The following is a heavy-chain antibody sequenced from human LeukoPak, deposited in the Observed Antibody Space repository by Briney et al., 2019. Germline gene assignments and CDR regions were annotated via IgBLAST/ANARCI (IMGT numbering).Heavy chain of an antibody. V-gene: IGHV1-2*02. J-gene: IGHJ4*02. Sequence: ASVKVSCKASGYTFTGYYMHWVRQAPGQGLEWMGWINPNSGGTNYAQKFQGRVTMTRDTSISTAYMELRSLRSDDTAVYYCARTHYYDSRYFDYWGQGTLVTVSS. CDR2: INPNSGGT. D-gene: IGHD3-22*01. CDR1: GYTFTGYY. CDR3: ARTHYYDSRYFDY.